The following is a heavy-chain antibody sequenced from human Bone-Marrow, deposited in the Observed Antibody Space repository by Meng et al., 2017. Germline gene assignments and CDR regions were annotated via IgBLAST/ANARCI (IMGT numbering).Heavy chain of an antibody. Sequence: GESLKISCAASGFTFSSYSMNWVRQASGKGLEWVGRIRSKANSYATAYAASVKGRFTISRDDSKNTAYLQMNSLKTEDTAVYYCTRHLEVAVAGTGHDAFDIWGQGTMVTVSS. J-gene: IGHJ3*02. D-gene: IGHD6-19*01. CDR3: TRHLEVAVAGTGHDAFDI. V-gene: IGHV3-73*01. CDR1: GFTFSSYS. CDR2: IRSKANSYAT.